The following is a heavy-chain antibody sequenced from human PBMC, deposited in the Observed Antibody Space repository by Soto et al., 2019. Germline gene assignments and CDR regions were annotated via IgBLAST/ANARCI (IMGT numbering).Heavy chain of an antibody. J-gene: IGHJ4*02. CDR3: ASSPTSYYYDSSGYYYYFDY. CDR1: GGSISSYY. V-gene: IGHV4-4*07. CDR2: IYTSGST. D-gene: IGHD3-22*01. Sequence: QVQLQESGPGLVKPSETLSLTCTVSGGSISSYYWSWIRQPAGKGLEWIGRIYTSGSTNYNPSLKSRVTMSVDTSKNQFSLKLSSVTAADTAVYYCASSPTSYYYDSSGYYYYFDYWGQGTLVTVSS.